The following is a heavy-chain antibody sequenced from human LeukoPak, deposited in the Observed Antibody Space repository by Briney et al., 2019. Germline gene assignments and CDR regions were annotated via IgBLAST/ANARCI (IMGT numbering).Heavy chain of an antibody. CDR3: AEGDDFYTFDY. V-gene: IGHV4-39*01. D-gene: IGHD2-21*02. J-gene: IGHJ4*02. Sequence: SETLSLTCTVSGGSISSSSYYWGWIRQPPGKGLEWIGSLYYSGSTYYNPSLKSRLTISVDTSENQFSLRLSSVTAADTAVYYCAEGDDFYTFDYWGQGTLVTVSS. CDR1: GGSISSSSYY. CDR2: LYYSGST.